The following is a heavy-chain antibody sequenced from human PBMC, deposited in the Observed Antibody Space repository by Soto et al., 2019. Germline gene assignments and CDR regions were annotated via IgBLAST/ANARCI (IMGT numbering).Heavy chain of an antibody. CDR2: IYAGGNT. D-gene: IGHD4-17*01. Sequence: PGGSLRLSCAASGFIVSSNYMTWVRQAPGKGLEWVSSIYAGGNTYYADSVKGRFTISRDISKNTVFLQMNSLRAEDTAVYYCARVMVYGPNHFDYWGQGTLVTVYS. V-gene: IGHV3-53*01. J-gene: IGHJ4*02. CDR1: GFIVSSNY. CDR3: ARVMVYGPNHFDY.